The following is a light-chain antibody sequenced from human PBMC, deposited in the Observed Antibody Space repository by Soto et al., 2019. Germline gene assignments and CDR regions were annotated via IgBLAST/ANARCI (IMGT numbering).Light chain of an antibody. CDR1: QSVNNY. J-gene: IGKJ5*01. CDR3: QQYGSSPIT. Sequence: EIVLKQSPATLSLTPGERATLSCRASQSVNNYLAWYQQKPGQAPRLLIYDTSDRASGIPARFSGSGSGTDFTLTISRLEPEDFAVYYCQQYGSSPITFGQGTRLEIK. V-gene: IGKV3-20*01. CDR2: DTS.